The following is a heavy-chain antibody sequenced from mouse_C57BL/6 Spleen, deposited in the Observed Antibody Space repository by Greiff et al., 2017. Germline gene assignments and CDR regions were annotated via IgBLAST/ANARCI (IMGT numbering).Heavy chain of an antibody. J-gene: IGHJ3*01. V-gene: IGHV1-52*01. D-gene: IGHD1-1*01. CDR2: IDPSDSET. Sequence: QVQLKQPGAELVRPGSSVKLSCKASGYTFTSYWMHWVKQRPIQGLEWIGNIDPSDSETHYNQKFKDKATLTVDKSSSTAYMQLSSLTSEDSAVYYCARGGSSYEGFAYWGQGTLVTVSA. CDR3: ARGGSSYEGFAY. CDR1: GYTFTSYW.